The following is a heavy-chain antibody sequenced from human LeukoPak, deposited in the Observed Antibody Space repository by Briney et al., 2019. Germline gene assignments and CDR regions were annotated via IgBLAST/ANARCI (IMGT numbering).Heavy chain of an antibody. D-gene: IGHD3-22*01. Sequence: ASVKVSCKASGYTFTGYCMHWVRQAPGQGVGWMGWINPNSGGTNYAQKFEGRVTMTRDTSISTAYMELSRLRSDDTAVYYCARVLRWLLTDYWGQGTLVTVSS. CDR1: GYTFTGYC. J-gene: IGHJ4*02. CDR2: INPNSGGT. CDR3: ARVLRWLLTDY. V-gene: IGHV1-2*02.